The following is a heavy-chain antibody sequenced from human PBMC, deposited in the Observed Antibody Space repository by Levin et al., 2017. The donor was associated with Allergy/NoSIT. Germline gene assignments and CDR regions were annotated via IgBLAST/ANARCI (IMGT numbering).Heavy chain of an antibody. V-gene: IGHV3-23*01. CDR2: ISGSGGST. CDR1: GFTFNSYA. Sequence: QAGGSLRLSCAASGFTFNSYAMSWVRQAPGKGLEWVSAISGSGGSTYYADSVKGRFTISRDNFKNTLYLQMNSLRAEDTAVYYCAKDSSGWELEYFRHWGQGTLVTVSS. D-gene: IGHD6-19*01. CDR3: AKDSSGWELEYFRH. J-gene: IGHJ1*01.